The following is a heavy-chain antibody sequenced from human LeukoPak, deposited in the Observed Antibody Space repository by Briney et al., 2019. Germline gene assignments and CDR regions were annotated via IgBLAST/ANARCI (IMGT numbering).Heavy chain of an antibody. J-gene: IGHJ4*02. CDR2: ISTGSSYI. CDR1: GFTFRGYS. V-gene: IGHV3-21*01. CDR3: ARVSGVVPAATLDF. D-gene: IGHD2-2*01. Sequence: GGSLRLSCAASGFTFRGYSMNWVRQAPGKGLEWVSSISTGSSYIYYADSVKGRFTISRDNAKNSLYLQMNSLRAEDTAVYYCARVSGVVPAATLDFWGQGALVTVSS.